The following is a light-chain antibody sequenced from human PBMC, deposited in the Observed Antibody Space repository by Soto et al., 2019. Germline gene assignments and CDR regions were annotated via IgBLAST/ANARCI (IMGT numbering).Light chain of an antibody. CDR3: AAWDDSLSAVV. CDR1: SSNIGSNY. V-gene: IGLV1-47*01. CDR2: RND. J-gene: IGLJ2*01. Sequence: QSVLTQPPSASGTPQQRVTISCSGSSSNIGSNYVYWYQQFPGSAPKLLIYRNDQRLSGVPDRFSGAKSGTSASLAISGPRSEYVADYYCAAWDDSLSAVVFGGGTQLTVL.